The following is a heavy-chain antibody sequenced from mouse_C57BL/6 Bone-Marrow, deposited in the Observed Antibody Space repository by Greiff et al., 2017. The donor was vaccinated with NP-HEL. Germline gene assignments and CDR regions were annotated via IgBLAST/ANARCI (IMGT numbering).Heavy chain of an antibody. Sequence: DVKLVESGGGLVQPGGSLSLSCAASGFTFTDYYMSWVRQPPGKALEWLGFIRNKANGYTTEYSVSVKGRFTISRDNSKSILYLQMNALRAENSATYYCARSIYYDYGDGLFYAMDYGGQGTSVTVSS. D-gene: IGHD2-4*01. CDR1: GFTFTDYY. J-gene: IGHJ4*01. V-gene: IGHV7-3*01. CDR2: IRNKANGYTT. CDR3: ARSIYYDYGDGLFYAMDY.